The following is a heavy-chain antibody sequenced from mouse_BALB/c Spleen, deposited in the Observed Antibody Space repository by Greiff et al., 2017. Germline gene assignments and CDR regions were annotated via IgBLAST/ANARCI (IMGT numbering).Heavy chain of an antibody. Sequence: EVQGVESGGGLVKPGGSLKLSCAASGFTFSDYYMYWVRQTPEKRLEWVATIRDGGSYTYYPDSVKGRFTISRDNAKNNLYLQMSSLKSEDTAMYYCASLTALFAYWGQGTLVTVSA. CDR1: GFTFSDYY. J-gene: IGHJ3*01. CDR3: ASLTALFAY. D-gene: IGHD4-1*01. V-gene: IGHV5-4*02. CDR2: IRDGGSYT.